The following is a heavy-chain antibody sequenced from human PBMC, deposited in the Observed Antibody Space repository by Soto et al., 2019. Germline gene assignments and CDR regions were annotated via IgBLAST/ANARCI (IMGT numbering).Heavy chain of an antibody. J-gene: IGHJ3*02. CDR2: ISAYNGNT. Sequence: KGSCTASGYTIAIDGISFVRQDTGQGLEWMGWISAYNGNTNYAQKLQGRVTMTTDTSTSTAYMELRSLRSDDTAVYYCARRKWDSSWGDAFDIWGQGTRVTVS. CDR3: ARRKWDSSWGDAFDI. CDR1: GYTIAIDG. V-gene: IGHV1-18*04. D-gene: IGHD3-22*01.